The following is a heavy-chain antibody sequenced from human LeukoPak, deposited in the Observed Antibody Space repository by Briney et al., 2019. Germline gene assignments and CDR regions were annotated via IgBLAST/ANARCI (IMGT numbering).Heavy chain of an antibody. CDR3: AFMITGTSFDY. CDR1: GFTVSSNY. CDR2: IYSGGST. D-gene: IGHD1-7*01. J-gene: IGHJ4*02. Sequence: PGGSLRLSCAASGFTVSSNYMSWVRQAPGKGLEWVSVIYSGGSTYYADSVKGRFTISRDNSKNTLYLQMNSLRAEDTAVYYCAFMITGTSFDYWGQGTLVTVSS. V-gene: IGHV3-53*05.